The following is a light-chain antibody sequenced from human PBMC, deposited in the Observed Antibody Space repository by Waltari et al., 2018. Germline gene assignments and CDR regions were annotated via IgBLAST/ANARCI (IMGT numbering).Light chain of an antibody. Sequence: DIVLMHFPGTLSLSPEERATLSCRASQTVRGSYIAWYQQRPGQPPRLLIHVASSRATGIADRFSGSGSGTDFALTISGLAPDDFAVYFCELYGSSPPVYTFGQGTKLEI. CDR3: ELYGSSPPVYT. CDR2: VAS. V-gene: IGKV3-20*01. J-gene: IGKJ2*01. CDR1: QTVRGSY.